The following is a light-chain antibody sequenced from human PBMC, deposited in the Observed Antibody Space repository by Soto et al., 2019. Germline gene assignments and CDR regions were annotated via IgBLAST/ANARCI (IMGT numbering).Light chain of an antibody. J-gene: IGKJ1*01. CDR1: QSVSSN. CDR3: QQYNNWWT. CDR2: GAS. Sequence: ETVMTQSPATLSVSPGERATLSCRASQSVSSNLAWYQQKPGQAPRLLIYGASTRAVGIPVRFSGSGSGTEFTLTISSLQSEDFAVYYWQQYNNWWTFGPGTKVEIK. V-gene: IGKV3-15*01.